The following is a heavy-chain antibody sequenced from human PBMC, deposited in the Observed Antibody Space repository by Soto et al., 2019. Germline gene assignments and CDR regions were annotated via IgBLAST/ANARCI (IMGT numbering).Heavy chain of an antibody. CDR1: GGSVSSGSYY. CDR3: ARDYSRRNWFDP. D-gene: IGHD2-21*01. V-gene: IGHV4-61*01. J-gene: IGHJ5*02. CDR2: IYYSGST. Sequence: SETLSLTCTVSGGSVSSGSYYWSWIRQPPGKGLEWIGYIYYSGSTNYNPSLKSRVTISVDTSKNQFSLKLSSVTAADTAVYYCARDYSRRNWFDPWGQGTLVTVSS.